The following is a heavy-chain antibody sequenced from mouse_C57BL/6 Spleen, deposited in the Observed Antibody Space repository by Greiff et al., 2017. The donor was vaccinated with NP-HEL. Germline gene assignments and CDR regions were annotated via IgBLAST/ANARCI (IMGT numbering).Heavy chain of an antibody. CDR3: ARPYDGYYVAMDY. CDR2: IDPSDSYT. V-gene: IGHV1-69*01. J-gene: IGHJ4*01. CDR1: GYTFTSYW. Sequence: VQLQQPGAELVMPGASVKLSCKASGYTFTSYWMHWVKQRPGQGLEWIGEIDPSDSYTNYNQKFKGKSTLTVDKSSSTAYMQLSSLTSEDSAVYYCARPYDGYYVAMDYWGQGTSVTVSS. D-gene: IGHD2-3*01.